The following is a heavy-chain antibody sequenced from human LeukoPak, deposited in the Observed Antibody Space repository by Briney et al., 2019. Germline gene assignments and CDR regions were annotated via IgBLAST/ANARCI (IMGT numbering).Heavy chain of an antibody. CDR1: GYTFTSYG. V-gene: IGHV1-18*01. J-gene: IGHJ4*02. Sequence: ASVKVSCKASGYTFTSYGISWVRQAPGQGLEWMGWISAYNGNTNYAQKLQGRVTMTTDTSTSTAYMELRSLRSDDTAVYYRARDNNSGSYYDPLDYWGQGTLVTVSS. CDR3: ARDNNSGSYYDPLDY. CDR2: ISAYNGNT. D-gene: IGHD1-26*01.